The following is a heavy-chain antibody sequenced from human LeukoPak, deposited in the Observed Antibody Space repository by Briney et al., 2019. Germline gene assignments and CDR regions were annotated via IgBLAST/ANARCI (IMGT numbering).Heavy chain of an antibody. D-gene: IGHD1-26*01. CDR2: ISGSGGST. J-gene: IGHJ4*02. CDR3: VRDRGTYRPIDY. V-gene: IGHV3-23*01. CDR1: GFTFGSYA. Sequence: GGSLRLSCVASGFTFGSYAMSWVRQAPGKGLEWVAGISGSGGSTYHTDSVKGRFTISRDNSKNTLYLQMNSLRAEDTAIYYCVRDRGTYRPIDYWGQGTLVTVSS.